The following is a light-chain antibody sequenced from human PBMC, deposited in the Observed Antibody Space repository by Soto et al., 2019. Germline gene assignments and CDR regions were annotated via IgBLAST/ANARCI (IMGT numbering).Light chain of an antibody. CDR2: GVS. CDR1: QSVSSNY. CDR3: QQYAPSPAIT. J-gene: IGKJ5*01. Sequence: ETVLTQSPGTLSLSPGERATLSCRASQSVSSNYLVWYQQKPGRAPRLLISGVSTRATGIPDRFSGSGSGTDFTLTISRLEPEDVAVYYCQQYAPSPAITFGQGTRVEIK. V-gene: IGKV3-20*01.